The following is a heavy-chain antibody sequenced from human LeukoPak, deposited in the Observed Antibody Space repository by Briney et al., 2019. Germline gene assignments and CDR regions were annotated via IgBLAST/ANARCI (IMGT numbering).Heavy chain of an antibody. V-gene: IGHV3-21*01. J-gene: IGHJ6*03. CDR1: GFIFSCYT. Sequence: PGGSLRLSCAASGFIFSCYTMTWVRQAPGKGLEWVSSITSSSFHMYYADSVKGRVTISRDNAKNSLYLQMNSLRADDTAVYYCAGGGNYYYHYMDVWGKGTTVTVSS. CDR3: AGGGNYYYHYMDV. CDR2: ITSSSFHM. D-gene: IGHD2-15*01.